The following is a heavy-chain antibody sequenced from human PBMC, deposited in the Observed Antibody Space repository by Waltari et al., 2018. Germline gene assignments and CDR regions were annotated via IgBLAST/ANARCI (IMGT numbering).Heavy chain of an antibody. J-gene: IGHJ4*02. CDR3: ARPAGGMLSSGWYGLAHIDY. CDR1: GGSISSSSYY. CDR2: IYYSGST. D-gene: IGHD6-19*01. Sequence: QLQLQESGPGLVKPSETLSLTCTVSGGSISSSSYYWGWIRQPPGKGLEWIGSIYYSGSTYYNPSLKSRVTISVDTSKNQFSLKLSSVTAADTAVYYCARPAGGMLSSGWYGLAHIDYWGQGTLVTVSS. V-gene: IGHV4-39*01.